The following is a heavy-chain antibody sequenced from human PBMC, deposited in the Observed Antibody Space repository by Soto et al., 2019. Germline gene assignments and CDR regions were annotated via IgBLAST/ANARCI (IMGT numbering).Heavy chain of an antibody. CDR2: IDPSDSYT. J-gene: IGHJ6*02. Sequence: GESLKISCKGSGYSFTSYWISWVRQMPGKGLEWMGRIDPSDSYTNYSPSFQGHVTISADKSISTAYLQWSSLKASDTAMYYCARHPPMIVVKYGMDVWGQGTTVTVSS. CDR1: GYSFTSYW. CDR3: ARHPPMIVVKYGMDV. V-gene: IGHV5-10-1*01. D-gene: IGHD3-22*01.